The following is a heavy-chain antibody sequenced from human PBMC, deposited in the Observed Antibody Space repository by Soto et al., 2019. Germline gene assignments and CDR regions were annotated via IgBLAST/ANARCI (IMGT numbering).Heavy chain of an antibody. Sequence: GASLRPAWVASGLTFSSYGMLWVRLVQSKGLEWVADISYNRSNKDYADSVKSRFTISRDNSKNTLYLQMNRLRAEDTAVYYGAKDLPSGSSVVVPAALDPWGQGTLVTVSS. CDR1: GLTFSSYG. CDR3: AKDLPSGSSVVVPAALDP. CDR2: ISYNRSNK. D-gene: IGHD2-2*01. V-gene: IGHV3-30*18. J-gene: IGHJ5*02.